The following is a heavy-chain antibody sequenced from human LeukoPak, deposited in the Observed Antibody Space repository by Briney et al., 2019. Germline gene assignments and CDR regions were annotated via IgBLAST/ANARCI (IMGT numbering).Heavy chain of an antibody. CDR3: ARGASSGYSTFDY. V-gene: IGHV1-24*01. CDR1: GYTLTELS. CDR2: FDPEGGET. D-gene: IGHD3-22*01. Sequence: GASVKASCKVSGYTLTELSMHWVRQAPGKGLEWMGGFDPEGGETIYAQKFQGRVTMTRDTSTSTVYMELSSLRSEDTAVYYCARGASSGYSTFDYWGQGTLVTVSS. J-gene: IGHJ4*02.